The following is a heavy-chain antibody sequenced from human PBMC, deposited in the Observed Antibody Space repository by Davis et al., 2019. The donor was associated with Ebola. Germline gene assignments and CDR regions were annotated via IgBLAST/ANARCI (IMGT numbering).Heavy chain of an antibody. V-gene: IGHV3-30*18. Sequence: GESLQISCAASVLTFSSYWMSWVRPAPGKVLEWVAVISYDGSNKYYADSVKGRFTISRDNSKNTLYLEMNSLRAEDTAVYNCAKDTGYSSSWFYEFDYWGQGTLVTVSS. CDR2: ISYDGSNK. CDR1: VLTFSSYW. D-gene: IGHD6-13*01. J-gene: IGHJ4*02. CDR3: AKDTGYSSSWFYEFDY.